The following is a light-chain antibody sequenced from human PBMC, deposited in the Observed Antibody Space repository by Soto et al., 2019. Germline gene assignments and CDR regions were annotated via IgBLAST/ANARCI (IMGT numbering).Light chain of an antibody. CDR3: MQTLQSPIT. CDR1: QSLLHCNGYNY. V-gene: IGKV2-28*01. Sequence: DIVMTQSRLSLPVTPGEPASISCRTSQSLLHCNGYNYLDWYLQKPGQSPQLLINLGSNRASGVPDRFSGSASGTDFTLKISRVEAEAVGVYYCMQTLQSPITFGQGTRLEIK. J-gene: IGKJ5*01. CDR2: LGS.